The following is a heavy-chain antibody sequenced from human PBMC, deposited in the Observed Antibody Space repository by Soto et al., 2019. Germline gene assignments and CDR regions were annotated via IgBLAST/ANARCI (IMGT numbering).Heavy chain of an antibody. CDR3: WVMYYYDSSGYLRLTRPNTLDY. V-gene: IGHV4-39*01. CDR1: GGSISSSSYY. D-gene: IGHD3-22*01. Sequence: SETLSLTRTVSGGSISSSSYYWGWIRQPPGKGLEWIGSIYYSGSTYYNPSLKSRVTISVDTSKNQFSLKLSSVTAADTAVYYCWVMYYYDSSGYLRLTRPNTLDYWGQGTLVTVSS. J-gene: IGHJ4*02. CDR2: IYYSGST.